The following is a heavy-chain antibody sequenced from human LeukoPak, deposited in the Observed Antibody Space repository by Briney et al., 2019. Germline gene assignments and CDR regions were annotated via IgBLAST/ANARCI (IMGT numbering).Heavy chain of an antibody. D-gene: IGHD2-8*01. CDR2: ISITSSYT. V-gene: IGHV3-11*06. J-gene: IGHJ4*02. CDR3: ARDRYCTNGVCYGHFDY. Sequence: PGGSLRLSCAASGFTFSSYEMNWIRQAPGKGLEWVSYISITSSYTNYADSVRGRFTVSRDNAKNSLYLQMNSLRAEDTAAYYCARDRYCTNGVCYGHFDYWGQGTLVTVSS. CDR1: GFTFSSYE.